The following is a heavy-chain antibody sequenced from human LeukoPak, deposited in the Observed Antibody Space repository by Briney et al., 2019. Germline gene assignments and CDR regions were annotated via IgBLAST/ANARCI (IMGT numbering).Heavy chain of an antibody. CDR3: TSYRGRMDD. D-gene: IGHD1-1*01. CDR2: IKSKNDGGTA. Sequence: GGSLTLSCAASGFTFSNAWMGWVRQAPGKGLEWVGRIKSKNDGGTADYAAPVKGRITISRDDSKNTLYLQMNSLKTEDTAIYYCTSYRGRMDDWGQGTTVTVSS. CDR1: GFTFSNAW. J-gene: IGHJ6*02. V-gene: IGHV3-15*01.